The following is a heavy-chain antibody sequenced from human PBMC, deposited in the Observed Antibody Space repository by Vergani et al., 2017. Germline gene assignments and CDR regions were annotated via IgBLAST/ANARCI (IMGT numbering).Heavy chain of an antibody. J-gene: IGHJ6*03. Sequence: QVQLQEAGPGLVKPAETLSLTCTVSGDSMNNYYWNWIRPTPGKGLEWIGYIYLGGTTTYDPSLESRVSLSADTSKNQFSLQLTSVTAADTAVYYCARVPSVVQGHYIYYYSYFIDVWVKGTTVTVS. D-gene: IGHD2-15*01. CDR1: GDSMNNYY. V-gene: IGHV4-59*01. CDR3: ARVPSVVQGHYIYYYSYFIDV. CDR2: IYLGGTT.